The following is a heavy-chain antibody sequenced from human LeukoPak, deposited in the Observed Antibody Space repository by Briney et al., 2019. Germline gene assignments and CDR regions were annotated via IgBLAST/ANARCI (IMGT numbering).Heavy chain of an antibody. CDR2: ISWNSANI. J-gene: IGHJ4*02. V-gene: IGHV3-9*01. D-gene: IGHD1-26*01. CDR3: AKDVGSGSSSTSYFDY. Sequence: GRSLRLSCAASGFTFDDYAIHWVRQAPGKGLEWVSGISWNSANIGYADSVKGRVTISKDNAENSLYLQRNGLRAEDTALYFCAKDVGSGSSSTSYFDYWGQGTLVTVSS. CDR1: GFTFDDYA.